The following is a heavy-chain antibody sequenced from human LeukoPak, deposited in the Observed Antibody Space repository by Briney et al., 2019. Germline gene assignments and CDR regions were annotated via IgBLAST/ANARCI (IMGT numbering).Heavy chain of an antibody. J-gene: IGHJ4*02. Sequence: KSSETLSLTCTVSGGSISSHYWSWIRQPPGKGLEWIGYIYYSGSTNYIPSLKSRVTISVDTSKNQFSLKLSSVTAADTAVYYCARAPLYYDSSGYYFNYFDYWGQGTLVTVSS. D-gene: IGHD3-22*01. CDR1: GGSISSHY. V-gene: IGHV4-59*11. CDR2: IYYSGST. CDR3: ARAPLYYDSSGYYFNYFDY.